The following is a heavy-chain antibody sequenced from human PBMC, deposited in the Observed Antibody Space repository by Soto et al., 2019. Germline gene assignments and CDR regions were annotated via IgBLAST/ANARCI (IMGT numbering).Heavy chain of an antibody. D-gene: IGHD1-1*01. Sequence: EVQLLESGGGLVQPGGSLRLSCAASGFTFSSYAMSWVRQAPGKGLEWVSAITTSGGSTFYADSVKGRFVISRDNSKNTLHLQMSSLRADDTAIYCCARRLARSFDFWGQGTLVTVSS. CDR3: ARRLARSFDF. J-gene: IGHJ4*02. CDR2: ITTSGGST. V-gene: IGHV3-23*01. CDR1: GFTFSSYA.